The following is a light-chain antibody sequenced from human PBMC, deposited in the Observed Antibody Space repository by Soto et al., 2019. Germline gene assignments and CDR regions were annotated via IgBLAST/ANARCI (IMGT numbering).Light chain of an antibody. CDR3: GTWDSSLSARV. CDR2: DND. V-gene: IGLV1-51*01. Sequence: QSVLTQPPSVSATPGQKVTISCSGTSSNIGNNYVSWYQQFPGTAPKLLIYDNDQRPSGIPDRFSGSKSGTSATLGITALQTWDEADYYCGTWDSSLSARVFGGGTKLTVL. CDR1: SSNIGNNY. J-gene: IGLJ2*01.